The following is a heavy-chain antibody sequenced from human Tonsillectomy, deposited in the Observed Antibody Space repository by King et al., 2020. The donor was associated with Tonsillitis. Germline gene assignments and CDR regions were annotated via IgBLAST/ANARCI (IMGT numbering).Heavy chain of an antibody. CDR1: GITLSTFR. D-gene: IGHD3-10*01. CDR3: ARDMTPSDGDMYYDAFDI. V-gene: IGHV3-7*03. Sequence: QLVQSGGGLVQPGGSLRLSCTASGITLSTFRMTWVRQAPGKGLEWVADIKRDGSQKHYVDSVEGRFTISRDNAKNSLYLQMNSLRAEDTAVYYCARDMTPSDGDMYYDAFDIWGRGTMVTVSS. J-gene: IGHJ3*02. CDR2: IKRDGSQK.